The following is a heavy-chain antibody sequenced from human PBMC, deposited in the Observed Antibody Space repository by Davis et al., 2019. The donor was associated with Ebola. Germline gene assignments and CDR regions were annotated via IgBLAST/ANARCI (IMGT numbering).Heavy chain of an antibody. J-gene: IGHJ5*02. V-gene: IGHV4-4*02. CDR3: ARGRIVVGRYWFDP. CDR2: IYHSGST. CDR1: GGSISSSNW. Sequence: SETLSLTCTVSGGSISSSNWWSWVRQPPGKGLEWIGEIYHSGSTNYNPSLKSRVTISVDTSKNQFSLKLSSVTAADTAVYYCARGRIVVGRYWFDPWGQGTLVTVSS. D-gene: IGHD2-2*01.